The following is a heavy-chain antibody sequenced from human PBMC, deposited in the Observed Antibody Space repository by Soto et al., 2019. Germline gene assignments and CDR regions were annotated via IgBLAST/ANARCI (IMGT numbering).Heavy chain of an antibody. CDR1: GYSFTSDW. V-gene: IGHV5-10-1*01. CDR3: ARLNREFRVY. Sequence: GESLKISCNGSGYSFTSDWISWVRQMPGKGLEWMGRIDPSDSYTNYSPSFQGHVTISADKSISTAYLQWSSLKASDTAMYYCARLNREFRVYWGQGTLVTVSS. J-gene: IGHJ4*02. D-gene: IGHD3-10*01. CDR2: IDPSDSYT.